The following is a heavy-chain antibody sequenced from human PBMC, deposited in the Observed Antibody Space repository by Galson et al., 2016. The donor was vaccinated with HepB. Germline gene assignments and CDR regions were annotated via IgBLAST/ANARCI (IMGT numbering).Heavy chain of an antibody. J-gene: IGHJ3*02. V-gene: IGHV3-66*01. CDR2: IYSGGTT. CDR3: GRGLSGYYGSGTYYTDEGAFDI. D-gene: IGHD3-10*01. CDR1: GFTVSSIY. Sequence: SLRLSCAASGFTVSSIYMSWVRQAPGKGLEWVSTIYSGGTTYYTESVKGRFTISRDNSKNTLYLQVNSLRAEDTAVYYCGRGLSGYYGSGTYYTDEGAFDIWGQGTMVTVSS.